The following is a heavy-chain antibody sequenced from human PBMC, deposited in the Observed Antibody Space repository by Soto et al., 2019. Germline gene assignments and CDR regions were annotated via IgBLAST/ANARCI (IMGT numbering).Heavy chain of an antibody. J-gene: IGHJ6*02. CDR3: VSPHLDYYYYYGMDV. V-gene: IGHV3-74*01. CDR2: INSDGSST. Sequence: PGGSLRLSCAASVFTFDDYGMSWVRQAPGKGLVWVSRINSDGSSTSYADSVKGRFTISRDNAKNTLYLQMNSLRAEDTAVYYCVSPHLDYYYYYGMDVWGQGTTVTVSS. CDR1: VFTFDDYG.